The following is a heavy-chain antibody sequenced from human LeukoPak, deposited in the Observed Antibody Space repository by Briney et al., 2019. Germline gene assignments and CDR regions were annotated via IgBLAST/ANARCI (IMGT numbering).Heavy chain of an antibody. V-gene: IGHV1-18*01. CDR3: AREAYPYYYDSSGYPRWFDP. D-gene: IGHD3-22*01. CDR1: GYTCTSYG. CDR2: ISAYNGNT. J-gene: IGHJ5*02. Sequence: ASVKVSCKASGYTCTSYGISWVRQAPGQGLEWMGWISAYNGNTNYAQKLQGRVTMTTDTSTSTAYMELRSLRSDDTAVYYCAREAYPYYYDSSGYPRWFDPWGQGTLVTVSS.